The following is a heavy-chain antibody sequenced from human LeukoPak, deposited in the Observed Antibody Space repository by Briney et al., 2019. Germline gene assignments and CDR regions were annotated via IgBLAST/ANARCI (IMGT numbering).Heavy chain of an antibody. D-gene: IGHD6-13*01. V-gene: IGHV3-21*01. J-gene: IGHJ1*01. CDR2: ISSSSSYI. CDR3: ARDWPTIAAAGTIPEYFQH. Sequence: GGSLRHSCAASGFTFSSYSMNWVRQAPGKGLEWVSSISSSSSYIYYADSVKGRFTISRDNAKNSLYLQMNSLRAEDTAVYYCARDWPTIAAAGTIPEYFQHWGQGTLVTVSS. CDR1: GFTFSSYS.